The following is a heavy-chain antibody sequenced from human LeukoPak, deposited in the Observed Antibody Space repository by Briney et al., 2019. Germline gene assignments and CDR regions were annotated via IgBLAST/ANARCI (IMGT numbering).Heavy chain of an antibody. V-gene: IGHV3-74*01. Sequence: GGSLRLSCAASGNYWMHWVRQAPGKGLVWVSHINSDGSWTSYADSVKGRFTISKDNAKNTVYLQMNSLKTEDTAVYYCTTEGRVAGTHHPFDYWGQGTLVTVSS. CDR1: GNYW. J-gene: IGHJ4*02. CDR2: INSDGSWT. D-gene: IGHD6-19*01. CDR3: TTEGRVAGTHHPFDY.